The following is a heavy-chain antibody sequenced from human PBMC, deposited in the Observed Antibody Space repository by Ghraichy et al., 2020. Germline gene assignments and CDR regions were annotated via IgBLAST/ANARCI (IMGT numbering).Heavy chain of an antibody. Sequence: GESLNISCAASGFTFSSYWMSWVRQAPGKGLEWVANIKQDGSEKYYVDSVKGRFTISRDNAKNSLYLQMNSLRAEDTAVYYCARVLGYCSGGSCYSAFDIWGQGTMVTVSS. D-gene: IGHD2-15*01. CDR1: GFTFSSYW. J-gene: IGHJ3*02. V-gene: IGHV3-7*03. CDR3: ARVLGYCSGGSCYSAFDI. CDR2: IKQDGSEK.